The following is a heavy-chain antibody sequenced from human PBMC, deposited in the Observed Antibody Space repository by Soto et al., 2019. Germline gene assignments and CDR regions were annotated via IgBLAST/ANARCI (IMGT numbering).Heavy chain of an antibody. V-gene: IGHV3-23*01. CDR1: GFTFGNVA. CDR3: AKLYWNPRYFDS. J-gene: IGHJ4*02. CDR2: ISDNGGNT. Sequence: GGSLRLSCAASGFTFGNVAMAWVRQAPGKGLEWVSSISDNGGNTDYADSARGRFTLPRDNSKNTLYLQMNHLKAEDTAVYYCAKLYWNPRYFDSWGQGARVTVSS. D-gene: IGHD1-1*01.